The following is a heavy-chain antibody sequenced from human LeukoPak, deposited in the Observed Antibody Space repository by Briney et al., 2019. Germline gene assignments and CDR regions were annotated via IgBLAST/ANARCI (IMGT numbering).Heavy chain of an antibody. CDR3: IRTRGYSGTWYGFDC. D-gene: IGHD6-13*01. CDR1: GYGFTNYW. CDR2: IYPGDSDT. Sequence: GVSLQISCKGSGYGFTNYWIGWVRPMRGKGRGWMAIIYPGDSDTKYSPSFHGQVTISADKSIHTAYLHWSSLKASDTAMYYCIRTRGYSGTWYGFDCWGQGTLVTVSS. J-gene: IGHJ4*02. V-gene: IGHV5-51*01.